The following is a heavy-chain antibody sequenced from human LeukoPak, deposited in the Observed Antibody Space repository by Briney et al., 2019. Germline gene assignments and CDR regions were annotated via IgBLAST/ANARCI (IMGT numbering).Heavy chain of an antibody. V-gene: IGHV1-24*01. CDR2: FDPEDGET. D-gene: IGHD3-3*01. J-gene: IGHJ4*02. CDR1: GYTLTELS. Sequence: ASVKVSCKVSGYTLTELSMHWVRQAPGKGLEWMGGFDPEDGETIYAQKFQGRVTMTEDTSTDTAYMELSSLRSEDTAVYYCATAIPRRDDFWSGYYPPYYFDYWGQGTLVTVSS. CDR3: ATAIPRRDDFWSGYYPPYYFDY.